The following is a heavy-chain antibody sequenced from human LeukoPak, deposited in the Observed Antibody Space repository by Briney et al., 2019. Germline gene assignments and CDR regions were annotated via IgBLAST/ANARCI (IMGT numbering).Heavy chain of an antibody. V-gene: IGHV4-59*01. J-gene: IGHJ3*02. CDR2: IYYGGST. CDR1: GGSISSYY. CDR3: ARKNDFDI. Sequence: SETLSLTCTVSGGSISSYYWSWIREPPGKGLEWIGYIYYGGSTDYNPSLKSRVTISVDMSKSQFSLRLTSVTAADTAVYYCARKNDFDIWGQGTLVTVSS. D-gene: IGHD2/OR15-2a*01.